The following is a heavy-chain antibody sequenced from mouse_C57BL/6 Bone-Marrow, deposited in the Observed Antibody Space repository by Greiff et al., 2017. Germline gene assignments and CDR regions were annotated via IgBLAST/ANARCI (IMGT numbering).Heavy chain of an antibody. CDR3: TRRIYDCDYCWFAY. CDR2: IDPETGGT. CDR1: GYTFTDYE. D-gene: IGHD2-3*01. Sequence: QVQLQQSGAELVRPGASVTLSCKASGYTFTDYEMHWVKQTPVHGLEWIGAIDPETGGTAYNQKFKGKAILTADNSSSTAYMELRSLTSEDSVFYYCTRRIYDCDYCWFAYWGQGTLVTVSA. V-gene: IGHV1-15*01. J-gene: IGHJ3*01.